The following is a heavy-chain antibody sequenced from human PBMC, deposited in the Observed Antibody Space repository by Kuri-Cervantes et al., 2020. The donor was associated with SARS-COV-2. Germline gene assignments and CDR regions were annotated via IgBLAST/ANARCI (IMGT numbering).Heavy chain of an antibody. J-gene: IGHJ4*02. V-gene: IGHV3-23*01. CDR1: GFTFSSYA. CDR3: AKDNGGYLVY. CDR2: ISGSGGST. Sequence: ETLSLTCAASGFTFSSYAMSWVRQAPGKGLEWVSAISGSGGSTYYADSVKRRFTIFSNNSKNTLYLQMNSLRAEDTAVYYCAKDNGGYLVYWGQGTMVTVSS. D-gene: IGHD2-8*01.